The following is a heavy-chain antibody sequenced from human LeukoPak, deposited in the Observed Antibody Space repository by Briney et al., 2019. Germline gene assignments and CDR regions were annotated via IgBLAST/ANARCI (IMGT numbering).Heavy chain of an antibody. D-gene: IGHD6-13*01. V-gene: IGHV3-23*01. CDR1: GFTFSSYG. J-gene: IGHJ4*02. Sequence: GGSLRLSCAASGFTFSSYGMSWVRQAPGKGLEWVSAISGSGGSTYYADSVKGRFTISRDNSKNTLYLQMNSLRAEDTAVYYCAKAIAAAAEWHYFDYWGQGTLVTVSS. CDR3: AKAIAAAAEWHYFDY. CDR2: ISGSGGST.